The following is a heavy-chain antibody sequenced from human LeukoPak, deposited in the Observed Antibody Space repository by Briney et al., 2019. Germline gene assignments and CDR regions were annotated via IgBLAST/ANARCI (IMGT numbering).Heavy chain of an antibody. Sequence: GGSLRLSCAASGFTFSSYWMSWVRQAPGKGLEWVANIKQDGSEKYYVDSVKGRFTISRDNAKNTLYLQMNSLRAEDTAVYFCARVYSNSPEYGMDVWGQGTTVTVSS. D-gene: IGHD4-11*01. CDR3: ARVYSNSPEYGMDV. V-gene: IGHV3-7*01. J-gene: IGHJ6*02. CDR1: GFTFSSYW. CDR2: IKQDGSEK.